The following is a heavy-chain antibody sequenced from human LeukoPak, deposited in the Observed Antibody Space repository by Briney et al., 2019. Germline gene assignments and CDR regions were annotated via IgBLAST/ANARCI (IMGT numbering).Heavy chain of an antibody. Sequence: ASVKVSCKASGYTFTIYYMHWVRQAPGQGLEWMGIINPSGGSTNYAQKFQGRVTMTRDTSTSTVYMELSSLRSEDTAVYYCARKMVAVAGGFDYWGQGTLVTVSS. CDR1: GYTFTIYY. J-gene: IGHJ4*02. CDR2: INPSGGST. V-gene: IGHV1-46*01. D-gene: IGHD6-19*01. CDR3: ARKMVAVAGGFDY.